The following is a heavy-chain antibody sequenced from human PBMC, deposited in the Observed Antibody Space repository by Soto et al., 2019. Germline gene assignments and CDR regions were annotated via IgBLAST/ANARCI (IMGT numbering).Heavy chain of an antibody. V-gene: IGHV3-23*01. Sequence: EVQLLESGGGLVQPGGSLRLSCAASGFTFTSYAMNWVRLAPGKGLEWVSAISGTGYNTYYPDSVKGRFTISRDNTKNTLYLQMNSLRAEDTAVYYCAKAGFSSSWSPTYFDYWGQGTLVTVSS. CDR3: AKAGFSSSWSPTYFDY. J-gene: IGHJ4*02. CDR2: ISGTGYNT. CDR1: GFTFTSYA. D-gene: IGHD6-13*01.